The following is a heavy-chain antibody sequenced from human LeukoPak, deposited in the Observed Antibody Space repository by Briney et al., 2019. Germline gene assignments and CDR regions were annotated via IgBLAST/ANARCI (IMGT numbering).Heavy chain of an antibody. CDR2: IYTSGST. CDR3: ARDLPGGATTGSDAFDI. Sequence: PSETLSLTCTVSGGSISSYYWSWIRQPAGKGLEWIGRIYTSGSTNYNPSLKSRVTMSVDTSKNQFSLTLSSVTAADTAVYYCARDLPGGATTGSDAFDIWGQGTMDTVSS. J-gene: IGHJ3*02. CDR1: GGSISSYY. V-gene: IGHV4-4*07. D-gene: IGHD1-26*01.